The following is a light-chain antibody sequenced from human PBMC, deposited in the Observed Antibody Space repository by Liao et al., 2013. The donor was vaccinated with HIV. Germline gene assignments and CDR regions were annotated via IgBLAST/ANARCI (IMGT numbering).Light chain of an antibody. CDR1: HLGDRY. Sequence: SFELTQPPSVSVSPGQTASITCSGNHLGDRYVSWYQQRPGQSPVLVIYQDSKRPSGIHERFSGSNSGNTATLTIRGTQAVDEADYYCQAWDSSTVVFGGGTKLTVL. CDR3: QAWDSSTVV. CDR2: QDS. V-gene: IGLV3-1*01. J-gene: IGLJ2*01.